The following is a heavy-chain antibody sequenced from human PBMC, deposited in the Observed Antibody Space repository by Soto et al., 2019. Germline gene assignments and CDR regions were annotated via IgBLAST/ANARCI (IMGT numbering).Heavy chain of an antibody. Sequence: PGGSLRLSCAASGFTFSNDWMTWVRQAPGKGLEWVGRIKSKTDGGTTDYAAAVKGRFTISRDDSKNTVYLQMNGLEAEDTAVYYCSTKRTGITTIGPGYWGQGTLVTVSS. J-gene: IGHJ4*02. V-gene: IGHV3-15*01. D-gene: IGHD1-20*01. CDR2: IKSKTDGGTT. CDR3: STKRTGITTIGPGY. CDR1: GFTFSNDW.